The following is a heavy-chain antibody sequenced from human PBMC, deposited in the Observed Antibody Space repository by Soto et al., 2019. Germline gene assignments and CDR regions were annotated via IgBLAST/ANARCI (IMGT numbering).Heavy chain of an antibody. V-gene: IGHV1-69*13. D-gene: IGHD2-2*01. Sequence: SVKVSCKTSGGTFSRYSISWVRQVPDQGLEWMAVIIPIFGTANYAQKLQGRVTMTADESTSTAYMAVSDLRSEDTDAYYCARGLAVVVPAANNYYYYGMDVWGQGTTVTVSS. J-gene: IGHJ6*02. CDR2: IIPIFGTA. CDR3: ARGLAVVVPAANNYYYYGMDV. CDR1: GGTFSRYS.